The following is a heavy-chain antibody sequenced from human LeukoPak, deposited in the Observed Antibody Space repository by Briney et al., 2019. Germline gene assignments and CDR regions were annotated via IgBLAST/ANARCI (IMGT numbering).Heavy chain of an antibody. CDR1: GFTFSSYA. D-gene: IGHD3-3*01. CDR2: ISGSGGST. Sequence: GGSLRLSCAASGFTFSSYAMSWVRQAPGKGLEWVSAISGSGGSTYYADSVKGRFTISRDNSKNTLYLQMNSPRAEDTAVYYCAKGRSITIFGVAAGYWGQGTLVTVSS. CDR3: AKGRSITIFGVAAGY. J-gene: IGHJ4*02. V-gene: IGHV3-23*01.